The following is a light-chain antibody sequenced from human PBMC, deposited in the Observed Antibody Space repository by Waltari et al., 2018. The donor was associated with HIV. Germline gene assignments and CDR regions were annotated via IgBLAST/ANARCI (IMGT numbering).Light chain of an antibody. J-gene: IGLJ1*01. V-gene: IGLV2-14*01. CDR1: SSDVGGYNC. Sequence: QSALTQPASVSGSPGQSLTISCTGTSSDVGGYNCVSWYQQHPGKAPKLMIYDVSNRPSGVSIRFSGSKSGNTASLTISGRQAEDEADYYSSSHTSSSTPYDFGTGTKVTVL. CDR2: DVS. CDR3: SSHTSSSTPYD.